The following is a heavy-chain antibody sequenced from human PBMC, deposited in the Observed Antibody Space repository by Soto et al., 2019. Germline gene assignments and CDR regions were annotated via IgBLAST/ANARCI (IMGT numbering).Heavy chain of an antibody. CDR3: ARPSLAAAGNNWFDP. Sequence: QVQLVESGGGVVQPGRSLRLSCAASGFTFSSYGMHWVRQAPGKGLEWVAVIWYDGSNKYYADSVKGQFTISRDNSKNTLYLQMNSLRAEDTAVYYCARPSLAAAGNNWFDPWGQGTLVTVSS. V-gene: IGHV3-33*01. CDR1: GFTFSSYG. CDR2: IWYDGSNK. D-gene: IGHD6-13*01. J-gene: IGHJ5*02.